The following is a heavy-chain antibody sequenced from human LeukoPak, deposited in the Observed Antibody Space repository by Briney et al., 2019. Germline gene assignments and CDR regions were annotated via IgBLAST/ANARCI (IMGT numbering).Heavy chain of an antibody. CDR2: IYYSGNT. Sequence: SETLSLTCTVSGGSISSSNYYWGWIRQPPGKGLEWIGSIYYSGNTYYNPSLKSRVTIAVDTSKNQFSLKLTSVTAADTAVYYCAHFKGGSFDFWGQGTMVTVSS. CDR3: AHFKGGSFDF. V-gene: IGHV4-39*01. J-gene: IGHJ3*01. D-gene: IGHD1-26*01. CDR1: GGSISSSNYY.